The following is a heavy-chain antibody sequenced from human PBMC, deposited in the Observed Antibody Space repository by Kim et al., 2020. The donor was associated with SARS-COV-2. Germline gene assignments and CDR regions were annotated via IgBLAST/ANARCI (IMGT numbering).Heavy chain of an antibody. J-gene: IGHJ4*02. CDR2: INSDESEI. Sequence: GGSLRLSCAASGFTFTSYWMHWVRQAPGKGLVWVSRINSDESEINYADSVKGRFTISRDNTENTLYLQMNSLRAEDTAVYYCARGWVTSTPFPYWGQGALVTVSS. D-gene: IGHD2-15*01. CDR3: ARGWVTSTPFPY. V-gene: IGHV3-74*01. CDR1: GFTFTSYW.